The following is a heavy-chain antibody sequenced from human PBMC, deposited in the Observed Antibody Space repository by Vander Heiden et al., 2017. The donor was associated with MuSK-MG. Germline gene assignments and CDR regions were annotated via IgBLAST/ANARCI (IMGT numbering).Heavy chain of an antibody. CDR3: ARDKIVVIPASITWFDP. Sequence: VQLVASGGGAVQPGRSLKPFCRSYGFTLRRSARHRVHPAPGKGLEWMAVIWHDGSNKYYADSVKGRFTISRDNSKNTLYRQMNSLRTDDTAVYYCARDKIVVIPASITWFDPWGQGTLVTVSS. CDR2: IWHDGSNK. V-gene: IGHV3-33*08. D-gene: IGHD2-2*01. J-gene: IGHJ5*02. CDR1: GFTLRRSA.